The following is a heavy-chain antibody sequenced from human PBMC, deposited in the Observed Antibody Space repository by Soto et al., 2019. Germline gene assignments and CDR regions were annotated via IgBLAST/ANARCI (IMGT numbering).Heavy chain of an antibody. Sequence: GGSLRLSCAASGFTFSSYWMSWVRQPPGKGLEWVATIRQDGNEKYYVNSVKGRFTISRDNTKNSLFLQMNNLRAEDTAVYNCARATLDSINPFDPWGQGTLVTVSS. CDR1: GFTFSSYW. V-gene: IGHV3-7*01. CDR2: IRQDGNEK. CDR3: ARATLDSINPFDP. J-gene: IGHJ5*02. D-gene: IGHD3-22*01.